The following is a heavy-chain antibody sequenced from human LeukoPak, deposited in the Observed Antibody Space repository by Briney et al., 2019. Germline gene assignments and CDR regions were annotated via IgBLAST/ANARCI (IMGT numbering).Heavy chain of an antibody. Sequence: SVKVSCKASGGTFSSYAISWVRQAPGQGLEWMGGIIPIFGTANYAQKFQGRVTITADKSTSTAYMELSSLRSEDTAAYYCASLYSSGWYYFDYWGQGTLVTVSS. J-gene: IGHJ4*02. V-gene: IGHV1-69*06. CDR1: GGTFSSYA. CDR2: IIPIFGTA. D-gene: IGHD6-19*01. CDR3: ASLYSSGWYYFDY.